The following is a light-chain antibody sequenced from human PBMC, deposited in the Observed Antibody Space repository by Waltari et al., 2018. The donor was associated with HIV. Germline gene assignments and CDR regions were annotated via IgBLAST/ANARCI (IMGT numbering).Light chain of an antibody. Sequence: DIVLTQSPVTLSLSPGERAILSCRASQSVGSIYLNWYQQKPGQAPRLLLYGASNRASGIPDRFSGSGSGTDFTLTISSLESEDSAVYYCQQSGSSISFGQGTRLEIK. CDR2: GAS. CDR3: QQSGSSIS. V-gene: IGKV3-20*01. J-gene: IGKJ5*01. CDR1: QSVGSIY.